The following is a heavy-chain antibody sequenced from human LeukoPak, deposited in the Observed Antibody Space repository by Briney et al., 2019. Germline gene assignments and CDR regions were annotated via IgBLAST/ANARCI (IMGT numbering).Heavy chain of an antibody. D-gene: IGHD5-24*01. CDR3: ARGGDGYNSDY. V-gene: IGHV3-48*04. J-gene: IGHJ4*02. CDR1: GFTFSSYS. Sequence: GGSLRLSCAASGFTFSSYSMNWVRQAPGKGLEWVSYISSSSSTIYYADSVKGRFTISRDNAKNSLYLQMNSLRVEDTAVYYCARGGDGYNSDYWGQGTLVTVSS. CDR2: ISSSSSTI.